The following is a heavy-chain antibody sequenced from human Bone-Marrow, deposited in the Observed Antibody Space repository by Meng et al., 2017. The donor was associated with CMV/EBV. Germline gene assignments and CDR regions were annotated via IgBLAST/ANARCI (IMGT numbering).Heavy chain of an antibody. J-gene: IGHJ4*02. D-gene: IGHD6-13*01. V-gene: IGHV4-39*06. CDR3: ARDAAGTSN. Sequence: RLQLQESGPGLGQPSETLPLTCTVSGGSISSSSYYWGWIRQPPGKGLEWIGSIYYSGSTYYNPSLKSRVTISVDTSKNQFSLKLSSVTAADTAVYYCARDAAGTSNWGQGTLVTVSS. CDR1: GGSISSSSYY. CDR2: IYYSGST.